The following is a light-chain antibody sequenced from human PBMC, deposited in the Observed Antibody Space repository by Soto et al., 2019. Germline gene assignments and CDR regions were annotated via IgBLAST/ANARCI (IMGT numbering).Light chain of an antibody. CDR1: QSVSSSY. V-gene: IGKV3-20*01. J-gene: IGKJ2*01. CDR3: HQYGSSPLYT. Sequence: EIVLTQSPGTLSLSPGERATLSCRASQSVSSSYLAWYQQNPGQAPRLLIYGASSRATGIPDRFSGSGSGTDFTLTISRLEPEDFAVYYCHQYGSSPLYTFGQGTKLEIK. CDR2: GAS.